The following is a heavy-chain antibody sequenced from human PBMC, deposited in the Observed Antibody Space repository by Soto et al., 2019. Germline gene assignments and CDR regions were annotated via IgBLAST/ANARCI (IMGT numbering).Heavy chain of an antibody. Sequence: GGSLRLSCAASGFTFSSYAMSWVRQAPGKGLEWVSAISGSGGSTYYADSVKGRFTISRDNAKNRLYLQMNSLRAEDKSAYYRAKSRGEASFVRGVISFAYYYYYYGMDVWGKGTTVTVSS. D-gene: IGHD3-10*02. CDR2: ISGSGGST. J-gene: IGHJ6*04. V-gene: IGHV3-23*01. CDR3: AKSRGEASFVRGVISFAYYYYYYGMDV. CDR1: GFTFSSYA.